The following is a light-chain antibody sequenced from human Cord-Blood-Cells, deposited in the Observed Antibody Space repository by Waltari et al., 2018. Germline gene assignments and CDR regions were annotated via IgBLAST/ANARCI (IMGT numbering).Light chain of an antibody. CDR2: EVS. J-gene: IGLJ2*01. CDR1: SSDVGGYNY. CDR3: SSYAGSSNLV. Sequence: QSALTQPPSASGSPGQSVTISCTGTSSDVGGYNYVSWYQQHPGKAPKLMIYEVSKRPSGVPERFSGAKSDNTASLPVSGLQAEDEADYYCSSYAGSSNLVFGGGTKLTVL. V-gene: IGLV2-8*01.